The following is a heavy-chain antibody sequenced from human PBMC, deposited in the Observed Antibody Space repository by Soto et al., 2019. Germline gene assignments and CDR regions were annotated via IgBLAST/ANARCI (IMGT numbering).Heavy chain of an antibody. CDR3: AREMGYCSGGSCYYLFDY. V-gene: IGHV3-72*01. CDR1: GFTFSDHY. Sequence: EVQLVESGGGLVQPGGSLRLSCAASGFTFSDHYMDWVRQAPGKGLEWVGRTRNKANSYTTEYAASVKRRFTISRDDSKNSLYLQMNSLKTEDTAVYYCAREMGYCSGGSCYYLFDYWGQGTLVTVSS. J-gene: IGHJ4*02. D-gene: IGHD2-15*01. CDR2: TRNKANSYTT.